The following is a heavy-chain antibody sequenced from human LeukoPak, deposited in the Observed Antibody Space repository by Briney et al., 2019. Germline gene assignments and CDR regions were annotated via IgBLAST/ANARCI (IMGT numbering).Heavy chain of an antibody. D-gene: IGHD3-22*01. CDR1: GFTFSSYA. V-gene: IGHV3-30-3*01. J-gene: IGHJ6*02. Sequence: GRSLRLSCAASGFTFSSYAMHWVRQAPGKGLEWVAVTSYDGSNKYYADSVKGRFTISRDNSKNTLYLQMNSLRAEDTAVYYCARDYYDSEGYYGMDVWGQGTTVTVSS. CDR2: TSYDGSNK. CDR3: ARDYYDSEGYYGMDV.